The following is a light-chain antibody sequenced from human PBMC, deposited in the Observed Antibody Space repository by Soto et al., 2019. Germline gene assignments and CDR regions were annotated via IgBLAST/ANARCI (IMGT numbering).Light chain of an antibody. CDR3: QQWIRWT. V-gene: IGKV3-15*01. CDR2: GAT. J-gene: IGKJ1*01. Sequence: EIVMTQSPATLCVSPGDRVTLSCRASQSVGSNLAWYQQKPGQAPRLLIYGATTRATGVPARFSGSGSETEFTLTISSLQSEDFAIYYCQQWIRWTFGQGTRLELK. CDR1: QSVGSN.